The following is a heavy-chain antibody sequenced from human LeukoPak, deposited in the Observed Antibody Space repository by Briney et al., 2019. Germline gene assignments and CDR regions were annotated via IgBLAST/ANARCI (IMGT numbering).Heavy chain of an antibody. V-gene: IGHV1-18*01. CDR1: GYTFTSYG. CDR2: ISACNGNT. J-gene: IGHJ4*02. CDR3: ARETLKRSGDYFDY. Sequence: ASVKVSCKASGYTFTSYGISWVRQAPGQGLEWMGWISACNGNTNYAQKLQGRVTMTTDTSTSTAYMELRSLRSDDTAVYYCARETLKRSGDYFDYWGQGTLVTVSS. D-gene: IGHD3-10*01.